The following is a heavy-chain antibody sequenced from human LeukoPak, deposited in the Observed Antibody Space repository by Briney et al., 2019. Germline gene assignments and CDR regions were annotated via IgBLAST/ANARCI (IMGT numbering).Heavy chain of an antibody. J-gene: IGHJ6*03. CDR1: GASSSSYY. V-gene: IGHV4-59*01. CDR3: ARVVYSGYDFRGAMDV. D-gene: IGHD5-12*01. CDR2: IYYSGST. Sequence: SETLSLTCTVSGASSSSYYWSWIRQPPGKGLEWIGYIYYSGSTNYNPSPKSRVTISVDTSKNQFSLKLSSVTAADTAVYYCARVVYSGYDFRGAMDVWGKGTTVTVSS.